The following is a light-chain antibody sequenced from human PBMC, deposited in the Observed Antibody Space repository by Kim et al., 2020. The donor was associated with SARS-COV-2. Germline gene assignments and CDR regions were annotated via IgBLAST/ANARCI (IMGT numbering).Light chain of an antibody. Sequence: SYELTQPPSVSVAPGKTAKITCGGNNIGSKSVHWYQQKPGQAPVLVIYYDNDRPSGIPERFSGSNSGNTATLTISRVAAGDEADFYCQVWDSSSDHWVFG. CDR1: NIGSKS. CDR3: QVWDSSSDHWV. CDR2: YDN. J-gene: IGLJ3*02. V-gene: IGLV3-21*04.